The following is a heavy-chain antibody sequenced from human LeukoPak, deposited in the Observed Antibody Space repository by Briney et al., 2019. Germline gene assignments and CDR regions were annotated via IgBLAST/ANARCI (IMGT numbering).Heavy chain of an antibody. CDR1: GGSISSYH. CDR2: TYYTGST. V-gene: IGHV4-59*01. J-gene: IGHJ3*02. Sequence: SETLSLTCTVSGGSISSYHWNWIRQPPGKGLEWIGYTYYTGSTNYNPSLKSRVSISLDTSQNQFSLKLMSVTAADTAVYYCARDHSGNKYGAFDIWGQGTTVTVSS. D-gene: IGHD1-26*01. CDR3: ARDHSGNKYGAFDI.